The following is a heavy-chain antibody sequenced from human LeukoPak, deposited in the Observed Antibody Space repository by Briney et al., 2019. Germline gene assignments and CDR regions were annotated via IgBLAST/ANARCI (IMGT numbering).Heavy chain of an antibody. CDR3: ARQAPCSSIRCPLDY. J-gene: IGHJ4*02. CDR1: GGTFSSYA. Sequence: GSSVKVSCKASGGTFSSYAISWVRQAPGQGLEWMGGIIPIFGTANYAQKFQDRVTLTTDTSTSAAYMELRSLRSDDTAVYYCARQAPCSSIRCPLDYWGQGTLVTVSS. CDR2: IIPIFGTA. D-gene: IGHD2-2*01. V-gene: IGHV1-69*05.